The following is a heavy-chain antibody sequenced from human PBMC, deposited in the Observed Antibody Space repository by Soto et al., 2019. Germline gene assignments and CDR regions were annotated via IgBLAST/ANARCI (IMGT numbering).Heavy chain of an antibody. V-gene: IGHV4-39*01. CDR2: IYYSGST. D-gene: IGHD1-26*01. CDR1: GGSISSSSYY. J-gene: IGHJ4*02. CDR3: ARQDGRELQLSIDY. Sequence: EILSVTCTVSGGSISSSSYYWGWIRQPPGKGLEWIGSIYYSGSTYYNPSLKSRVTISVDTSKNQFSLKLSSVTAADTAVYYCARQDGRELQLSIDYWGQGTLVTVPS.